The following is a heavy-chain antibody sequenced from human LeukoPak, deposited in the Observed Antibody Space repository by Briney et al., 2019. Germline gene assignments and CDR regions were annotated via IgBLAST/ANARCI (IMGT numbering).Heavy chain of an antibody. CDR1: GFTFSSYA. Sequence: GGSLRLSCAASGFTFSSYAMSWVRQAPGKGLEWVSAISGSGGSIYYADSVKGRFTISRDNSKNTLYLQMNSLRAEDTAVYYCAKDLGRITMIVVVISAFDYWGQGTLVTVSS. D-gene: IGHD3-22*01. V-gene: IGHV3-23*01. CDR3: AKDLGRITMIVVVISAFDY. CDR2: ISGSGGSI. J-gene: IGHJ4*02.